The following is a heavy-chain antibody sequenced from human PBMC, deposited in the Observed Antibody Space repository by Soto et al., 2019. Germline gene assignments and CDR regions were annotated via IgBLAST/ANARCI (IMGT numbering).Heavy chain of an antibody. CDR3: ARGPPALYYYYYGMDV. V-gene: IGHV1-2*04. Sequence: GASVKVSCKASGYTFTGYYMHWVRQAPGQRLEWMGWINPNSGGTNYAQKFQGWVTMTRDTSVSTAYMELSRLRSDDTAVYYCARGPPALYYYYYGMDVWGQGTTVTVSS. D-gene: IGHD2-2*01. CDR2: INPNSGGT. J-gene: IGHJ6*02. CDR1: GYTFTGYY.